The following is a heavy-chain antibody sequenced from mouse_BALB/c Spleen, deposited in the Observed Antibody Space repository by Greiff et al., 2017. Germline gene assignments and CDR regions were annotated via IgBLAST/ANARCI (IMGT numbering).Heavy chain of an antibody. CDR3: ARYELRAYYAMDY. Sequence: QVTLKVSGPGILQPSQTLSLTCSFSGFSLSTSGMGVSWIRQPSGKGLEWLAHIYWDDDKRYNPSLKSRLTISKDTSRNQVFLKITSVDTADTATYYCARYELRAYYAMDYWGQGTSVTVSS. CDR1: GFSLSTSGMG. V-gene: IGHV8-12*01. CDR2: IYWDDDK. J-gene: IGHJ4*01. D-gene: IGHD1-1*01.